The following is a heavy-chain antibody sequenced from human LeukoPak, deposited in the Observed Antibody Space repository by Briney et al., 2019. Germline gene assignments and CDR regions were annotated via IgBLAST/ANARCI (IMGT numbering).Heavy chain of an antibody. J-gene: IGHJ4*02. CDR3: ARDSHYYGSGTKY. CDR1: GFTFSSYS. V-gene: IGHV3-21*01. CDR2: ISSSSSYI. D-gene: IGHD3-10*01. Sequence: GGSLRLSCAASGFTFSSYSMNWVRQAPGKGLEWVSSISSSSSYIYYADSVKGRFTISRDNAKNSLYLQMNSLRAEDTAVYYCARDSHYYGSGTKYWGQGTLVTVSS.